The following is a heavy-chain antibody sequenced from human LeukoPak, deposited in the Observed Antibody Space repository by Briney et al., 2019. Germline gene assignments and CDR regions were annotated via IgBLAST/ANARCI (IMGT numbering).Heavy chain of an antibody. D-gene: IGHD4-17*01. CDR3: ARDPYGDDAFDI. J-gene: IGHJ3*02. Sequence: SETLSLTCTVSGGSISSGGYYWSWIRQHPGKGLEWIGYIYYSGSTYYNPSLKSRVTISVDTSMNQFSLKLSSVTAADTAVYYCARDPYGDDAFDIWGQGTMVTVSS. CDR2: IYYSGST. CDR1: GGSISSGGYY. V-gene: IGHV4-31*03.